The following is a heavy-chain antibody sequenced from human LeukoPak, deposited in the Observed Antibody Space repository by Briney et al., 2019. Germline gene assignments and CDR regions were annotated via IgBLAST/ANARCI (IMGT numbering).Heavy chain of an antibody. Sequence: GGSLRLSCAASGFTFNNYWMSWVRQAPGKGLEWVANIKQDGTEKYYVDSVKGRFTISRDNAKNPLYLQMNSLKTEDTAVYYCTTEIYYSDSSGYYFDYWGRGTLVPVSS. V-gene: IGHV3-7*03. CDR1: GFTFNNYW. D-gene: IGHD3-22*01. CDR2: IKQDGTEK. J-gene: IGHJ4*02. CDR3: TTEIYYSDSSGYYFDY.